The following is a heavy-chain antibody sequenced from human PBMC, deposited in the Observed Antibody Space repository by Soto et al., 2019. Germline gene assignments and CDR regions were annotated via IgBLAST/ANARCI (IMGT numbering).Heavy chain of an antibody. Sequence: GESLKMSCEGSGYSFTGYWIGWVRQMPGKGLEWMGIIYPGDSDTRYSPSFQGQVTISADKSISTAYLQWSSLKASDTAMYYCARLRAVLGAHLDALDIWGKGTMATLAS. CDR2: IYPGDSDT. J-gene: IGHJ3*02. V-gene: IGHV5-51*01. D-gene: IGHD2-8*01. CDR3: ARLRAVLGAHLDALDI. CDR1: GYSFTGYW.